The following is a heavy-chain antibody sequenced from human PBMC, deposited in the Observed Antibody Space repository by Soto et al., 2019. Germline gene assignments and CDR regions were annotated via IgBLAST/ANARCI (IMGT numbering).Heavy chain of an antibody. CDR1: GFTFSSYA. D-gene: IGHD1-26*01. V-gene: IGHV3-23*01. J-gene: IGHJ6*02. CDR3: AKVRTPEPYYYYYGMDV. CDR2: ISGSGSTT. Sequence: TGGSLRLSCAASGFTFSSYAMSWVRQAPGKGLEWVSAISGSGSTTYYADSVKGRFTISRDNSKNTLYLQMNSLRAGDTAVYYCAKVRTPEPYYYYYGMDVWGQGTTVTVSS.